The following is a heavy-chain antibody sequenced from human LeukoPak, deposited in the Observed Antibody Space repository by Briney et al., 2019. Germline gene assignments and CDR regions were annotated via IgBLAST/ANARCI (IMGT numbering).Heavy chain of an antibody. CDR1: GFTFSNAW. Sequence: GGSLRLSCAASGFTFSNAWMSWVRQAPGKGLEWVANIKRDGSEKYYVDSVKGRFTISRDNSKNSVYLQMNSLRDDDTGIYYCAKYSGYNLEYWGQGTLVTVSP. CDR3: AKYSGYNLEY. D-gene: IGHD5-12*01. CDR2: IKRDGSEK. V-gene: IGHV3-7*01. J-gene: IGHJ4*02.